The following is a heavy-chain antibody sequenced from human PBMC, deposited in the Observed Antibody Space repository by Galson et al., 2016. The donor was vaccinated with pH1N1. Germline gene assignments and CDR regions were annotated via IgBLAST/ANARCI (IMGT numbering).Heavy chain of an antibody. J-gene: IGHJ4*02. D-gene: IGHD4-17*01. CDR2: IYYSGST. V-gene: IGHV4-39*01. CDR3: ARLLPFDGDPSSYFDY. CDR1: GGSISRRSYY. Sequence: ETLSLTCTVSGGSISRRSYYWDWIRQPPGKGLEWIGSIYYSGSTYYNPSLKSRVTISVDTSKNQFSLKLGSVTAADTAVYCCARLLPFDGDPSSYFDYWGQGTLVTVSS.